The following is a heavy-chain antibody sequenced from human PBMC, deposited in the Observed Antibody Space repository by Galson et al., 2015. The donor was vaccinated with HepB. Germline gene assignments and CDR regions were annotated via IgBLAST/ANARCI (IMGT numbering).Heavy chain of an antibody. J-gene: IGHJ4*02. CDR2: ISGSGGST. Sequence: SLRLSCAASGFTFSSYAMSWVRQAPGKGLEWVSAISGSGGSTYYADSVKGRFTISRDNSKNTLYLQMNSLRAEDTAVYYCAKDDKIRGYSYGYGYYFDYCGQGTLVTVS. V-gene: IGHV3-23*01. CDR3: AKDDKIRGYSYGYGYYFDY. CDR1: GFTFSSYA. D-gene: IGHD5-18*01.